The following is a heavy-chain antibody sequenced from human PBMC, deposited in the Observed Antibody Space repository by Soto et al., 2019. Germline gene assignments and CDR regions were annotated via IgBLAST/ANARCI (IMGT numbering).Heavy chain of an antibody. V-gene: IGHV3-23*01. Sequence: GGSLRLSCASSGFTYSSYAMSWVRQAPGKGLEWVSAISASGGSTYYADSVKGRFTISRDSAKNSLYLQMNSLRAEDTAVYYCARVAPPQDYWGQGTLVTVSS. CDR2: ISASGGST. CDR1: GFTYSSYA. CDR3: ARVAPPQDY. J-gene: IGHJ4*02.